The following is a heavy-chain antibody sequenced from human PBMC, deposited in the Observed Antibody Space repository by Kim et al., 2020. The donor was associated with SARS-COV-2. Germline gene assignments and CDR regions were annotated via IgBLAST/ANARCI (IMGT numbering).Heavy chain of an antibody. CDR2: IYHSGST. D-gene: IGHD6-19*01. CDR3: ARDRGYSSGSKWFDP. CDR1: GGSISSSNW. V-gene: IGHV4-4*02. J-gene: IGHJ5*02. Sequence: SETLSLTCAVSGGSISSSNWWSWVRHPPGKGLEWIGEIYHSGSTNYNPSLKSRVTISVDKSKNRFSLKLSSVTAADTAVYYCARDRGYSSGSKWFDPWGQGTLVTVSS.